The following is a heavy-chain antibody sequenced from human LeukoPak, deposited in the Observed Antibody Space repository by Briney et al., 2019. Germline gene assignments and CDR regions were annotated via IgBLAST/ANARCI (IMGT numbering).Heavy chain of an antibody. V-gene: IGHV4-34*01. D-gene: IGHD3-10*01. J-gene: IGHJ6*04. CDR3: ARVRVSLWPYYYYGMDV. CDR2: INHSGST. Sequence: PSETLSLTCAVYGGSFSGYYWSWIRQPPGKGLEWIGEINHSGSTNYNPSLKSRVTISVDTSKNQFSLKLSSVTAADTAVYYCARVRVSLWPYYYYGMDVWDEGTTVTVSS. CDR1: GGSFSGYY.